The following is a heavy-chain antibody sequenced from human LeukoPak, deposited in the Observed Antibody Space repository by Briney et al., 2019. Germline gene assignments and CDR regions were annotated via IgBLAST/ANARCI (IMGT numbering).Heavy chain of an antibody. CDR2: ISSSGSTI. D-gene: IGHD2-8*01. V-gene: IGHV3-48*03. J-gene: IGHJ4*02. CDR1: GFTFSSYE. CDR3: ARDCTNGVCWDY. Sequence: PGGSLRLSCAASGFTFSSYEMNWLRQAPGKGLEWVSYISSSGSTIYYADSVKGRFTISRDNAKNSLYLQMNSLRAEDTAVYYCARDCTNGVCWDYWGQGTLVTVSS.